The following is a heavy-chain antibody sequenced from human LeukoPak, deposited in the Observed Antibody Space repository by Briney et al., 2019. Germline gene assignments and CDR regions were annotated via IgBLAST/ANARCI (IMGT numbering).Heavy chain of an antibody. CDR2: IYISGST. V-gene: IGHV4-4*07. CDR3: AREPLLRYYFDY. J-gene: IGHJ4*02. Sequence: PSETLSLTCTVSGGSISSYYWSWIRQSAGKGLEWIGRIYISGSTNYNPSLKSRVTMSVDTSKNQFSLNLISVTAADTAVYYCAREPLLRYYFDYWGQGTLVTVSS. CDR1: GGSISSYY.